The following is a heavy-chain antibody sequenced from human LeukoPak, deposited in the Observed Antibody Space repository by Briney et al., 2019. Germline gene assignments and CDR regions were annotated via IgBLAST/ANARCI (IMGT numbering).Heavy chain of an antibody. D-gene: IGHD2-21*02. V-gene: IGHV4-31*03. CDR1: GVSITKDGYS. CDR2: ISYSGST. Sequence: SKTLSLTCTVSGVSITKDGYSWTWIRQSSGKGLEWMGDISYSGSTKYKPSLKRRLTISGDVSKNQFSLKLTSVTAADTAVYYCARDVVLTSSPDAFDIWGQGTMVTVSS. CDR3: ARDVVLTSSPDAFDI. J-gene: IGHJ3*02.